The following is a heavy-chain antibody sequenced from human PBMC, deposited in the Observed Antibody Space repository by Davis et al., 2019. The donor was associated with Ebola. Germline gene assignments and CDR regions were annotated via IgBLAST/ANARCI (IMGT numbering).Heavy chain of an antibody. CDR3: ASLSPRAHFG. J-gene: IGHJ4*02. CDR1: GYTFINYG. V-gene: IGHV1-46*01. CDR2: INPSGGST. D-gene: IGHD2/OR15-2a*01. Sequence: AASVKVSCKASGYTFINYGINWVRQAPGQGLEWMGIINPSGGSTSYAQKFQGRVTMTRDTSTSTVYMELSSLRSEDTAVYYCASLSPRAHFGWGQGTMVTVSS.